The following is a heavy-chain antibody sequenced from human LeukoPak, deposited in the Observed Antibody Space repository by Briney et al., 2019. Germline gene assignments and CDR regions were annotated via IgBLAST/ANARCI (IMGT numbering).Heavy chain of an antibody. Sequence: GGSLRLSCAASGFTFSDHYMDWVRQAPGKGLEWVGRVRNKANSYTTQYAASVKGRFTISRDDSKNSLYLQMNSLRAEDTAVYYCAKDTKAVVATGNWFDPWGQGTLVTVSS. V-gene: IGHV3-72*01. CDR3: AKDTKAVVATGNWFDP. CDR2: VRNKANSYTT. J-gene: IGHJ5*02. CDR1: GFTFSDHY. D-gene: IGHD6-19*01.